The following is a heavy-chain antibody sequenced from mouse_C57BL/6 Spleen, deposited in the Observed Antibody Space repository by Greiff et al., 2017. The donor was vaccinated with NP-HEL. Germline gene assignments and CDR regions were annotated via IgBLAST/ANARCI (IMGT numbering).Heavy chain of an antibody. CDR2: IHPNSGST. V-gene: IGHV1-64*01. CDR1: GYTFTSYW. J-gene: IGHJ4*01. Sequence: VQLQQPGAELVKPGASVKLSCKASGYTFTSYWMHWVKQRPGQGLEWIGMIHPNSGSTNYNEKFKSKATLTVDKSSSTAYMQPSSLTSEDSAVYFCARHEITTRGYYAMDYWGQGTSVTVSS. D-gene: IGHD2-4*01. CDR3: ARHEITTRGYYAMDY.